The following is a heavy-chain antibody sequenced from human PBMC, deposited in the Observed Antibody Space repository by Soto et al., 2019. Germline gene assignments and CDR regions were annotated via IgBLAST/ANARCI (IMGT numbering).Heavy chain of an antibody. Sequence: QVQLVESGGGVVQPGRSLRLSCAASGFTFSSYGMHWVRQAPGKGLEWVAVIWYDGSNKYYADSVKGRFTISRDNSKNTLDLQMNSLRAEDTAVYYCAKEFWSGPFDYWGQGTLVTVSS. CDR3: AKEFWSGPFDY. CDR2: IWYDGSNK. V-gene: IGHV3-33*06. J-gene: IGHJ4*02. D-gene: IGHD3-3*01. CDR1: GFTFSSYG.